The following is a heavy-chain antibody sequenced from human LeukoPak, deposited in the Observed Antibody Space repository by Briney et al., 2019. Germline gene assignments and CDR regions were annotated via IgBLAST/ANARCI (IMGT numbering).Heavy chain of an antibody. CDR1: GFTFSNYG. Sequence: PGGSLRLSCAASGFTFSNYGMHWARQAPGKGLEWLAFVKYDGTNKYYADSVKGRFTISRDNSKKILYLQMNSLRAEDTAVYYCAKDGVPSRWFGRNYFDYWGQGTLVTVSS. D-gene: IGHD3-10*01. J-gene: IGHJ4*02. CDR2: VKYDGTNK. V-gene: IGHV3-30*02. CDR3: AKDGVPSRWFGRNYFDY.